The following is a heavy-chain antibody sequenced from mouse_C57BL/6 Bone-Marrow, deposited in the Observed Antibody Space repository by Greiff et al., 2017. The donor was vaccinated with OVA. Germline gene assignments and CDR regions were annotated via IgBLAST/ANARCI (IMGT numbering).Heavy chain of an antibody. J-gene: IGHJ1*03. CDR2: IYPGNSDT. Sequence: EVQLQQSGTVLARPGASVKMSCKTSGYTFTSYWMHWVKQRPGQGLEWIGAIYPGNSDTSYNQKFKGKAKLTAVTSAITAYMELSSLTNEDSAVYYCTRGDYYGSSYRWWYFDVWGTGTTVTVSS. V-gene: IGHV1-5*01. CDR3: TRGDYYGSSYRWWYFDV. CDR1: GYTFTSYW. D-gene: IGHD1-1*01.